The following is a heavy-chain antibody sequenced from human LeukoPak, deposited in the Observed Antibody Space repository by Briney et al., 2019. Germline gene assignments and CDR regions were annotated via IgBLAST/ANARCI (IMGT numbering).Heavy chain of an antibody. CDR2: VSGSAGRT. D-gene: IGHD2-8*02. Sequence: GGSLRLSCAASGFTFSSFAMTWVRQAPGKGLEWVSTVSGSAGRTDYADSVKGRFTISRDNLKNTLYLQMNGLRAEDTAVYYCAKDRGHCVDGVCHNYYYMDVWGRGTTVTVSS. CDR1: GFTFSSFA. CDR3: AKDRGHCVDGVCHNYYYMDV. J-gene: IGHJ6*03. V-gene: IGHV3-23*01.